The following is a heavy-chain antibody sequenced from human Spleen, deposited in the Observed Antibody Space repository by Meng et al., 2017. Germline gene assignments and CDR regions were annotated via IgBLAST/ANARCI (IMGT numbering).Heavy chain of an antibody. J-gene: IGHJ4*02. CDR2: ISSSGSTI. D-gene: IGHD4-17*01. Sequence: GGSLRLSCAASGITFSSYEMNWVRQAPGKGLEWVSYISSSGSTIYYADSVKGRFTISRDNPKNSLYLQMNSLRGEDTAVYYCAADRGLRLFDYWGQGTLVTGS. V-gene: IGHV3-48*03. CDR1: GITFSSYE. CDR3: AADRGLRLFDY.